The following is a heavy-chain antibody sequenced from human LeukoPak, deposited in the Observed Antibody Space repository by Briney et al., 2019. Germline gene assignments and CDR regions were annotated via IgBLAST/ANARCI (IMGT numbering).Heavy chain of an antibody. D-gene: IGHD2-2*03. CDR2: IYYSGST. J-gene: IGHJ6*02. CDR3: ARAGYCSSTSCQWVPLV. V-gene: IGHV4-59*01. Sequence: SETLSLTCTVSGGSIKNYYWIWIRQSPGKGLEWIGYIYYSGSTNYNPSLKRRVIISVDTSKNQFSLKLNSVTAADTAVYYCARAGYCSSTSCQWVPLVWGQGTTVTVSS. CDR1: GGSIKNYY.